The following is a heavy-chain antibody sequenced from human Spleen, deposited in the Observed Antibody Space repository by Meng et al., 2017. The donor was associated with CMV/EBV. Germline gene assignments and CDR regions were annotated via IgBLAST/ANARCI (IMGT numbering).Heavy chain of an antibody. Sequence: GTFRSYALSWVRQVPGQGLEWMGGIIPIFGTPNYAQKFQGRVTITTDESTSTAFMELSSLRSEDTAVYYCARLVYGGKGGEKYFDSWGQGTLVTVSS. CDR3: ARLVYGGKGGEKYFDS. J-gene: IGHJ4*02. D-gene: IGHD4-23*01. CDR2: IIPIFGTP. V-gene: IGHV1-69*05. CDR1: GTFRSYA.